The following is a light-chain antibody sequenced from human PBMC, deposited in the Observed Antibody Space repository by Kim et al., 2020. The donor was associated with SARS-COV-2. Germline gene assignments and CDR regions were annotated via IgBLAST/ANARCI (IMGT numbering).Light chain of an antibody. CDR2: EVS. J-gene: IGLJ2*01. Sequence: PGQSVTIPCTGTSSDVGGYNYVSWYQQHPGKAPKLMIYEVSKRPSGVPDRFSGSKSGNTASLIVSGLQAEDEADYYCSSYAGSNILFGGGTQLTVL. CDR1: SSDVGGYNY. V-gene: IGLV2-8*01. CDR3: SSYAGSNIL.